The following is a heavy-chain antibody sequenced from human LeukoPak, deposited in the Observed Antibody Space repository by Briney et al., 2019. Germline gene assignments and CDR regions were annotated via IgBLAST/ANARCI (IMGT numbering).Heavy chain of an antibody. V-gene: IGHV4-59*12. D-gene: IGHD3-3*01. CDR1: GGSISSYY. J-gene: IGHJ3*02. CDR3: ARDLIHYDFWSGYYEYDAFDI. CDR2: IYYSGST. Sequence: ASETLSLTCTVSGGSISSYYWSWIRQPPGKGLEWIGYIYYSGSTNYNPSLKSRVTISVDTSKNQFSLKLSSVTAADTAVYYCARDLIHYDFWSGYYEYDAFDIWGQGTMVTVSS.